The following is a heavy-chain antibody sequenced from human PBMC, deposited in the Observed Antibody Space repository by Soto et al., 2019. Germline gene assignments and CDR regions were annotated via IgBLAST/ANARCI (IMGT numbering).Heavy chain of an antibody. V-gene: IGHV3-23*01. Sequence: RGSLKLNCVSSVFTFSSYAMSWVRQAPGQRLEWVATFSGGRDTTWHADSVKGRFTASRDSSKNTLSLQMNRLRPEDTALYYCAKATSATCTGSICYSFDYWGQGTLVTVSS. D-gene: IGHD2-21*01. CDR2: FSGGRDTT. CDR1: VFTFSSYA. CDR3: AKATSATCTGSICYSFDY. J-gene: IGHJ4*02.